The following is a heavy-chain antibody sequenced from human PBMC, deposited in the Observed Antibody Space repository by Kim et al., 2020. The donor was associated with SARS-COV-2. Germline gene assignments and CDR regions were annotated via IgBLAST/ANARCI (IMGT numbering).Heavy chain of an antibody. Sequence: SETLSLTCTVSGYSISSGYYWGWIRQPPGKGLEWIGSIYHSGSTYYNPSLKSRVTISVDTSKNQFSLKLSSVTAADTAVYYCARGSTTVTRGPMHYWGQGTLVTVSS. CDR1: GYSISSGYY. CDR3: ARGSTTVTRGPMHY. D-gene: IGHD4-17*01. CDR2: IYHSGST. J-gene: IGHJ4*02. V-gene: IGHV4-38-2*02.